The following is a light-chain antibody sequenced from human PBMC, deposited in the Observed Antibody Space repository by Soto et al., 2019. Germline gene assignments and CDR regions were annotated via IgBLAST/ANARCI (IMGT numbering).Light chain of an antibody. V-gene: IGLV2-11*01. CDR2: DVS. Sequence: SSLPQPRSLSGSPGQSVTLSCPGTSSDVGGYNYVSWYQQHPGKAPKLMIYDVSKRPSGVPDRFSGSKSGNTASLTISGLKDEDEADYYCCSYAGSYTFYVFGSGTKV. J-gene: IGLJ1*01. CDR3: CSYAGSYTFYV. CDR1: SSDVGGYNY.